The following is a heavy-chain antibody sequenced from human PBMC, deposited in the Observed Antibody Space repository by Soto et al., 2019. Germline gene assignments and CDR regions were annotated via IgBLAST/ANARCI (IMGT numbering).Heavy chain of an antibody. D-gene: IGHD6-6*01. J-gene: IGHJ4*02. CDR3: ARRVSGSSSGYDY. Sequence: GGSLRLSCAASGFTFSSYAMHWVRQAPGKGLEYVSAISSNGGSTYYANSVKGRFTISRDNSKNTLYLKMGSLRGEDMAVYYCARRVSGSSSGYDYWGQGTLVTVSS. V-gene: IGHV3-64*01. CDR1: GFTFSSYA. CDR2: ISSNGGST.